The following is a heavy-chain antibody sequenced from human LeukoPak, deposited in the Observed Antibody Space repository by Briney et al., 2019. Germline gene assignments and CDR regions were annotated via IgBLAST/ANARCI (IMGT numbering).Heavy chain of an antibody. V-gene: IGHV4-59*01. J-gene: IGHJ6*03. CDR1: GGSIRGYY. D-gene: IGHD3-10*01. CDR2: IYSSGST. Sequence: SETLSLTCNVSGGSIRGYYWSWIRQSPEKGLEWIGYIYSSGSTNYNPSLKSRVTISVDTSKNQFSLKLTSVTAADTAVYYCARDRRDMVRGINLVRQYNYYYYMDVWGKGTTVTISS. CDR3: ARDRRDMVRGINLVRQYNYYYYMDV.